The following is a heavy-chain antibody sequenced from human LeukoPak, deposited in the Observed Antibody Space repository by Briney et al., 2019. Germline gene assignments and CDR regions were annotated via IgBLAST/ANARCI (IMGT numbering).Heavy chain of an antibody. CDR2: IWYDGSNK. J-gene: IGHJ5*02. CDR3: AKDPSTVVPNWFDP. Sequence: GGSLTLSCAACGFIFSSYGMHWVRQAPAKGLEWVAVIWYDGSNKYYADSVKGRFTISRDNSKNTLYLQMNSLRAEDTAVYYCAKDPSTVVPNWFDPWGQGTLVTVSS. CDR1: GFIFSSYG. D-gene: IGHD4-23*01. V-gene: IGHV3-33*06.